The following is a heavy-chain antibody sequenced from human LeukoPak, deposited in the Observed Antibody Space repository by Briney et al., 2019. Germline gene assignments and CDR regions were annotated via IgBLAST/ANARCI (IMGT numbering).Heavy chain of an antibody. CDR1: GGSISSSSYY. D-gene: IGHD3-3*01. V-gene: IGHV4-39*01. J-gene: IGHJ4*02. Sequence: PSETLSLTCTVSGGSISSSSYYWGWIRQPPGKGLEWIGSIYYSGSTYYNPSLKSRVTISVDTSKNQFSLKLSSVTAADTAVYYCARLEAFFGYSYYFDYWGQGTQVTVSS. CDR2: IYYSGST. CDR3: ARLEAFFGYSYYFDY.